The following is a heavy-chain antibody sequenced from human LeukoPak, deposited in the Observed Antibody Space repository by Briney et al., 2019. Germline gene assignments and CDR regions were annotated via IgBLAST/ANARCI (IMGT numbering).Heavy chain of an antibody. V-gene: IGHV3-23*01. CDR1: GFTFSSFA. Sequence: QPGGSLRLSCAASGFTFSSFAMTWVRQAPGKGLEWVSAISGSGGSTYYADSVKGRFTISRDNSKNTLYLQMNSLRAEDTAVYYCARALPITMIVVVYPRGMDVWGQGTTVTVSS. CDR2: ISGSGGST. CDR3: ARALPITMIVVVYPRGMDV. J-gene: IGHJ6*02. D-gene: IGHD3-22*01.